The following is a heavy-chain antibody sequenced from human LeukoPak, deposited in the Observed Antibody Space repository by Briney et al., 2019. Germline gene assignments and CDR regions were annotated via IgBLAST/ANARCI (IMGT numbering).Heavy chain of an antibody. CDR3: AKDSMVRGVIIPI. CDR2: ISGSAVDT. Sequence: GGSLRLSCAASGFTFSSYAMSWVRQAPGKGLEWVSAISGSAVDTWYADSVKGRFTISRDNSKNTLSLQMNSLSAEDTAVYYCAKDSMVRGVIIPIWGQGTLVTVSS. V-gene: IGHV3-23*01. J-gene: IGHJ4*02. CDR1: GFTFSSYA. D-gene: IGHD3-10*01.